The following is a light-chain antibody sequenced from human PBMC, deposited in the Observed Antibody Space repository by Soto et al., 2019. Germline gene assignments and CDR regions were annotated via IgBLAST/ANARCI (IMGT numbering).Light chain of an antibody. V-gene: IGLV2-14*01. CDR3: SSYTSSSTLVV. CDR1: SSDVGVYNY. J-gene: IGLJ2*01. Sequence: QSALTQPASVSGSPGQSITISCTGTSSDVGVYNYVSWYQQHPGKAPKLMIYEVSNRPSGVSNRFSGSKSDNTASLTISGLQAEDEADYYCSSYTSSSTLVVFGGGTKLTVL. CDR2: EVS.